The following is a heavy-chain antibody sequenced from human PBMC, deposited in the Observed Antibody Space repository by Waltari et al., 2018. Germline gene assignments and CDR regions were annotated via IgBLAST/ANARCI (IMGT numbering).Heavy chain of an antibody. D-gene: IGHD6-6*01. CDR3: ARHGSIGARQNWFDP. CDR1: GYIFTNYC. CDR2: IFPSDSDT. Sequence: EVQLVQSGAEVKKPGESLTISCKGSGYIFTNYCIGWVRQMRGKGLEWMGIIFPSDSDTRYNPSFQGQVTISADKSINTAYLQWRSLKASDTAMYYCARHGSIGARQNWFDPWGQGTVVTVSS. J-gene: IGHJ5*02. V-gene: IGHV5-51*01.